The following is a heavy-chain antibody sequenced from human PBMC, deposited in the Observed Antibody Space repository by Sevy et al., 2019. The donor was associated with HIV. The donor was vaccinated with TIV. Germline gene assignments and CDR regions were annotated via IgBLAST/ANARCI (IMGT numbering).Heavy chain of an antibody. CDR3: ARVNYDSSGYYPTDYGMDV. Sequence: SETVSLTCIVSGGSISDYYWSWIRQPPGKGPEWIGYIYYSGSTKYNPSLKSRVTISVDTSKNQFSLKLSSVTAADTAVYYCARVNYDSSGYYPTDYGMDVWGQGTTVTVSS. J-gene: IGHJ6*02. CDR1: GGSISDYY. D-gene: IGHD3-22*01. V-gene: IGHV4-59*01. CDR2: IYYSGST.